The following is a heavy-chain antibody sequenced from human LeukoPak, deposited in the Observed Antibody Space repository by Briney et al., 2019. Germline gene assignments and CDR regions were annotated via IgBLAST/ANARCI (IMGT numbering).Heavy chain of an antibody. J-gene: IGHJ4*02. D-gene: IGHD3-22*01. Sequence: GGSLRLSCAASGFTFSSYGMHWVRQAPGKGLEWVAVISYDGSNKYYADSVKGRFTISRDNSKNTLYLQMNSLRAEDTAVYYCAKDSTMSYFDYWGQGALVTVSS. V-gene: IGHV3-30*18. CDR2: ISYDGSNK. CDR3: AKDSTMSYFDY. CDR1: GFTFSSYG.